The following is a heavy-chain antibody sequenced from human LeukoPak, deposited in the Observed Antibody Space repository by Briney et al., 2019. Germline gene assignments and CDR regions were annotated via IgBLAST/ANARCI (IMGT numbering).Heavy chain of an antibody. CDR1: GFTFNIYP. J-gene: IGHJ4*02. D-gene: IGHD2-15*01. CDR3: AKSRVVDRRGYFDY. Sequence: GDSLRLSCVASGFTFNIYPMTWVRQSPEKGLEWVSTIGTGGDTYYADSVKGRFTISRDDSKNTLYLQMHSLGAEDTAVYYCAKSRVVDRRGYFDYWGQGTLVTVSS. CDR2: IGTGGDT. V-gene: IGHV3-23*01.